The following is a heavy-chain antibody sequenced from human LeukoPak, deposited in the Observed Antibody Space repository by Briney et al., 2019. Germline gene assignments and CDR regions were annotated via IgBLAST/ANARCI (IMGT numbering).Heavy chain of an antibody. CDR3: ARADDYGGNVGFDI. V-gene: IGHV4-59*01. Sequence: SETLSLTCTVSGGSISSYYWSWIRQPPGKGLEWIGYIYYSGSTNYNPSLKSRVTISADTSKNQFSLKLSSVTAADTAVYYCARADDYGGNVGFDIWGQGTMVTVSS. D-gene: IGHD4-23*01. CDR1: GGSISSYY. J-gene: IGHJ3*02. CDR2: IYYSGST.